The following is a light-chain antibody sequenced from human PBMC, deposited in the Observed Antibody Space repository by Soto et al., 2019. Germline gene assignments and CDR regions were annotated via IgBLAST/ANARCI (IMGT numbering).Light chain of an antibody. V-gene: IGLV1-40*01. CDR3: QSYDSSLSAL. Sequence: QLVLTQPPSVSGAPGQRVTISCTGSSSNIGAGYDVHWYQQLPGTAPKLLIYGNSNRPSGVPDRFSGSKSGTSASLAITGLQAEDEADYYCQSYDSSLSALFGRGTKLTVL. CDR2: GNS. CDR1: SSNIGAGYD. J-gene: IGLJ3*02.